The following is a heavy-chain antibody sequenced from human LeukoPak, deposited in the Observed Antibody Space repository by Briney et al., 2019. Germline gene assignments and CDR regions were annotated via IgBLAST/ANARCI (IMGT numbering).Heavy chain of an antibody. CDR2: AFYRSKWYN. CDR1: GDSVSSNSAA. Sequence: SQTLSLTCAISGDSVSSNSAAWNWIRQSPSRGLEWLGRAFYRSKWYNDYAVSVKGRITINPDTSNNRFSLHLNSVTPEDTAVYYCARLSGGRIDFWGQGTLVTVSS. D-gene: IGHD6-19*01. CDR3: ARLSGGRIDF. V-gene: IGHV6-1*01. J-gene: IGHJ4*02.